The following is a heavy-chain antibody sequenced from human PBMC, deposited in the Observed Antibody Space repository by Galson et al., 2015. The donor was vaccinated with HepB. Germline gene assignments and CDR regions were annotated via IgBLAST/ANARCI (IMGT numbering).Heavy chain of an antibody. Sequence: SLRLSCAASGFIFSGYSMNWVRQAPGTGLEWVSYISTRGTSVSYADAVKGRFTVSRDNAKHSLYLQMNNLRAEDTAVYYCARLFPNSGSDSYYPWLYDVDYWGQGTLVTVSS. CDR2: ISTRGTSV. CDR3: ARLFPNSGSDSYYPWLYDVDY. V-gene: IGHV3-48*04. J-gene: IGHJ4*02. CDR1: GFIFSGYS. D-gene: IGHD3-10*01.